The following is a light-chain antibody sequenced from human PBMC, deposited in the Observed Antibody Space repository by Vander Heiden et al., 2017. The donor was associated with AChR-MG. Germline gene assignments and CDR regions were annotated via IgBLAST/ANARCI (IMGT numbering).Light chain of an antibody. J-gene: IGLJ2*01. CDR2: QDS. Sequence: SYELTQPPSVSVPPGPTASIPCPGDKLGDKYACWYQQKPGQSPVLVIYQDSKRPSGIPERFSGSNSGNTATLTISGTQAMDEADYYCQAWDSSTANVVFGGGTKLTVL. CDR3: QAWDSSTANVV. V-gene: IGLV3-1*01. CDR1: KLGDKY.